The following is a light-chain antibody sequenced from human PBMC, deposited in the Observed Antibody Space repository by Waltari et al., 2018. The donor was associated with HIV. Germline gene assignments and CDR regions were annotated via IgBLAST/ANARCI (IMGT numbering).Light chain of an antibody. CDR2: GAS. V-gene: IGKV3-15*01. Sequence: EIVMTQSPATLYVSPGERATLSCRASQTVSSNLAWYQQKPGQAPRLLIHGASSRATGVPARFSGSGSGTEFTLTISSLQSEDFAVYYCQQYYKWPRTFGQGTKVEIK. J-gene: IGKJ1*01. CDR1: QTVSSN. CDR3: QQYYKWPRT.